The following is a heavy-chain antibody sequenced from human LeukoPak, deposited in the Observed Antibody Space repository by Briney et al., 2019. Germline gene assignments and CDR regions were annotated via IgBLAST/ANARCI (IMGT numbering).Heavy chain of an antibody. Sequence: SETLSLTCTVSGGSISSYYWSWIRQPPGKGLEWIGYIYYSGSTNYNPSLRSRVTISIDTSKNQFSLRLSSVTAADTAVYYCTRWAGLGPWDYWGHGTLVTVSS. D-gene: IGHD6-19*01. J-gene: IGHJ4*01. CDR3: TRWAGLGPWDY. V-gene: IGHV4-59*12. CDR1: GGSISSYY. CDR2: IYYSGST.